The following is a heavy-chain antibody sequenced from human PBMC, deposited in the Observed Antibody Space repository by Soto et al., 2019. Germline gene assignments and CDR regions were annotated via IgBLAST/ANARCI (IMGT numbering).Heavy chain of an antibody. CDR1: GASVTSGLYY. CDR2: IYDGGGS. J-gene: IGHJ5*02. Sequence: QVQLQESGPGLVKPAETLSLTCSVSGASVTSGLYYWTSIRQPPGRGLEWMGFIYDGGGSNYSPSLRGRVTMSVDSSKNQFSLNLTSVTAADTAVYYCARADGREFDYDDVWGTRGDWFDPWGQGTLVTVSS. D-gene: IGHD3-16*01. CDR3: ARADGREFDYDDVWGTRGDWFDP. V-gene: IGHV4-61*01.